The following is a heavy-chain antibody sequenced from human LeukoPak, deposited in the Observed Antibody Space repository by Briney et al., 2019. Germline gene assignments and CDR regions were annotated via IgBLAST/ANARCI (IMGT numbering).Heavy chain of an antibody. CDR2: IHTSGST. V-gene: IGHV4-4*07. D-gene: IGHD3-10*01. J-gene: IGHJ6*02. Sequence: PSETLSLTCTVSGGSISSYYWTWIRQPAGKGLEWIGRIHTSGSTNHNPSLKSRVTISVDTSKNQFSLKLSSVTAADTAVYYCARGIGRFGELSRNYYYYYGMDVWGQGTTVTVSS. CDR3: ARGIGRFGELSRNYYYYYGMDV. CDR1: GGSISSYY.